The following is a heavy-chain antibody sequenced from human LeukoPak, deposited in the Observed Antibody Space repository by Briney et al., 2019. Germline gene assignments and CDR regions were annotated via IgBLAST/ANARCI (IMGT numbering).Heavy chain of an antibody. Sequence: GGSLRLSCAASGFTFSSYAMHWVRQAPGKGLVWVPRINSDGINTSYADSVKGRFTISRDNAKNTLNLQMNSLRAEDTAVYYCARDLGQYYDTSDNWFDPWGQGTLVTVSS. CDR3: ARDLGQYYDTSDNWFDP. CDR1: GFTFSSYA. V-gene: IGHV3-74*01. CDR2: INSDGINT. D-gene: IGHD3-22*01. J-gene: IGHJ5*02.